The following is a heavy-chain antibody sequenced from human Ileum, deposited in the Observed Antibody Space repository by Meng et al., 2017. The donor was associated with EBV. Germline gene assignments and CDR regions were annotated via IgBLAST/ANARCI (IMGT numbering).Heavy chain of an antibody. CDR1: GGSISVISG. CDR2: MSDSGIT. J-gene: IGHJ4*02. V-gene: IGHV4-4*02. Sequence: VQLQAAGPGLVNLSGPLSLSCAVSGGSISVISGWSWVRQSPEKGLEWIGEMSDSGITHYNPSLKSRVTISADKSNNQFSLKLTSVTSADTAVYFCAKNGEKYFEYWGQGTLVTVSS. CDR3: AKNGEKYFEY.